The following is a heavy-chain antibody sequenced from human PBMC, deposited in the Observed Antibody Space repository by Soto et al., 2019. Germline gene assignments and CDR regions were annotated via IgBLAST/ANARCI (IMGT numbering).Heavy chain of an antibody. V-gene: IGHV3-30*18. CDR3: AKDPRDYDILGAFDI. Sequence: SLRLSCAASGFTFSSYGMHWVRQAPGKGLEWVAVISYDGSNKYYADSVKGRFTISRDNSKNTLYLQMNSLRAEDTAVYYCAKDPRDYDILGAFDIWGQGTMVTVSS. J-gene: IGHJ3*02. D-gene: IGHD3-9*01. CDR1: GFTFSSYG. CDR2: ISYDGSNK.